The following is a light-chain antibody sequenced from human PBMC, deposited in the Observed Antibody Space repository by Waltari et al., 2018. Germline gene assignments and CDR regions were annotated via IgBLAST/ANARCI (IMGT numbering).Light chain of an antibody. V-gene: IGLV2-14*03. CDR2: DVT. CDR1: SGDVGGYNY. CDR3: SSYTNSSTQYV. J-gene: IGLJ1*01. Sequence: QSVLTQPASVSGSPGQSITISCTGTSGDVGGYNYVSWYQQHPGKAPKLMIYDVTHRPSGVSSRFSASKSGNTASLTISGLQPEDEADYYCSSYTNSSTQYVFGTATKVTVL.